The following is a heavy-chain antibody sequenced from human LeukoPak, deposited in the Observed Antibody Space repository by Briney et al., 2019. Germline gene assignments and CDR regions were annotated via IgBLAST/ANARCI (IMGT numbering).Heavy chain of an antibody. V-gene: IGHV4-34*01. J-gene: IGHJ4*02. Sequence: PSETLSLTCAVYGGSFSGYYWSWIRQPPGKGLEWIGEINHSGSTNYNPSLKSRVTISVDTSKNQFSLKLSSVTAADTAVYYCARGLTRAVAGMVYWGQGTLVTVSS. D-gene: IGHD6-19*01. CDR1: GGSFSGYY. CDR3: ARGLTRAVAGMVY. CDR2: INHSGST.